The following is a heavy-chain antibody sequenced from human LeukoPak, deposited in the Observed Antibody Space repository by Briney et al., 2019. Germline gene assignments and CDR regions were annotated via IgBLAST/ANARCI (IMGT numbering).Heavy chain of an antibody. CDR3: ARDDSSGYYYEDWFDP. V-gene: IGHV1-46*01. Sequence: ASVKVSCKASGYTFTSYYMHWVRQAPGQGLEWMGIINPSGGSTSYAQKFQGRVTMTRDTSTSTVCMELSSLRSEDTAVYYCARDDSSGYYYEDWFDPWGQGTLVTVSS. D-gene: IGHD3-22*01. CDR2: INPSGGST. J-gene: IGHJ5*02. CDR1: GYTFTSYY.